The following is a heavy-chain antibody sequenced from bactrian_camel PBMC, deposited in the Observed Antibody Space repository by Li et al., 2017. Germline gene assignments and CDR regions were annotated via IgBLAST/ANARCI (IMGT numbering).Heavy chain of an antibody. V-gene: IGHV3-2*01. J-gene: IGHJ4*01. CDR1: VDTGTKRC. CDR2: LLTDNPST. D-gene: IGHD1*01. Sequence: QVQLVESGGGSARVGGSLRLSCLSSVDTGTKRCMAWFRQRAGKGREAVAALLTDNPSTYYAANVVGRFTISQDNAKNTVYLQMDSLKPEDTAMYYCATDWRGMAWPPHSGDYNYWGQGTQVTVS. CDR3: ATDWRGMAWPPHSGDYNY.